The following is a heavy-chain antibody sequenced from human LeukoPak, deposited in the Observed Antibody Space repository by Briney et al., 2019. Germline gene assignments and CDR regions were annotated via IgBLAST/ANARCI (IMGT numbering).Heavy chain of an antibody. D-gene: IGHD6-13*01. V-gene: IGHV3-20*04. Sequence: GGSLTLSCAASGFTFDDYAMSWVRQAPGKGLEWDSGINWNGGRTVYADSVKGRFTISRDNSKNSLYLQMNSLRAEDTALYYCAKDIRGSTSWYGLDYWGQGTLVTVSS. CDR2: INWNGGRT. CDR3: AKDIRGSTSWYGLDY. CDR1: GFTFDDYA. J-gene: IGHJ4*02.